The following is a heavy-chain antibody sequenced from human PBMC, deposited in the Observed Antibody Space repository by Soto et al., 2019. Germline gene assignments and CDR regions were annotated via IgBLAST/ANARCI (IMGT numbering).Heavy chain of an antibody. CDR3: ARGPRYFDWSRPWSAEYFQH. CDR2: ISSSSSTI. D-gene: IGHD3-9*01. J-gene: IGHJ1*01. V-gene: IGHV3-48*01. CDR1: GFTFSSYS. Sequence: PGGSLRLSCAASGFTFSSYSMNWVRQAPGKGLEWVSYISSSSSTIYYADFVKGRFTISRDNAKNSLYLQMNSLRAEDTAVYYCARGPRYFDWSRPWSAEYFQHWGQGTLVTVSS.